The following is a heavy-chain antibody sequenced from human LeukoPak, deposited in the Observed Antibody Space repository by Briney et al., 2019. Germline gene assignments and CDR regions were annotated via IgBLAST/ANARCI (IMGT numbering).Heavy chain of an antibody. CDR1: GFAFSASA. Sequence: PGGSLRLSCAASGFAFSASAMTWVRQAPGKGLEWVSAISGSGGSTYYADSVKGRFTISGDKAKNSLYLQMNSLRVEDTAVYYCARDYKYAFDNWGQGTLVTVSS. CDR3: ARDYKYAFDN. J-gene: IGHJ4*02. CDR2: ISGSGGST. D-gene: IGHD5-24*01. V-gene: IGHV3-23*01.